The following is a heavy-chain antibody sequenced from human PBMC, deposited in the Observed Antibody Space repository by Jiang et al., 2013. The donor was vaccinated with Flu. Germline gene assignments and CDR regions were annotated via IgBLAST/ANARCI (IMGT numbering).Heavy chain of an antibody. CDR2: FSHGRST. J-gene: IGHJ5*02. V-gene: IGHV4-38-2*01. Sequence: GSGLVKPSETLSLTCVVSGYSISSGYYWGWIRQPPGKGLECIGSFSHGRSTYYNPSLKSRVTISVDTSKNQFSLRLSSVTAADTAMYYCARRRYLTGYYSWFDPWGQGTLVTVSS. CDR1: GYSISSGYY. CDR3: ARRRYLTGYYSWFDP. D-gene: IGHD3-9*01.